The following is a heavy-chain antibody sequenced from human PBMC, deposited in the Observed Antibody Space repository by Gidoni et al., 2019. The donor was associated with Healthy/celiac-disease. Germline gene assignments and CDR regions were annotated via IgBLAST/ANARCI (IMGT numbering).Heavy chain of an antibody. V-gene: IGHV4-39*07. Sequence: QLQLQESGPGLVKPSETLSLTCTVSGGSISSSSYYWGWLRQPPGKGLEWIGSIYYSGSTYYNPSLKSRVTISVDTSKNQFSLKLSSVTAADTAVYYCARAMTTVDAFDIWGQGTMVTVSS. J-gene: IGHJ3*02. D-gene: IGHD4-17*01. CDR2: IYYSGST. CDR1: GGSISSSSYY. CDR3: ARAMTTVDAFDI.